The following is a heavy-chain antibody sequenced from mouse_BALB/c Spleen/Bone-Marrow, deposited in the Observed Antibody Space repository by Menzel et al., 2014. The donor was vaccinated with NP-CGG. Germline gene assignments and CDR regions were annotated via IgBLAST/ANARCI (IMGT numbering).Heavy chain of an antibody. CDR1: GFSITSGYS. D-gene: IGHD4-1*01. J-gene: IGHJ2*01. V-gene: IGHV3-1*02. Sequence: EVMLVESGPDLVKPSQSLSLPCTVTGFSITSGYSCHWIRQFPGNKLEWMGYIHYSVGTNYNPSLKSRISITRDTSKNQFFLQLNSVTTEDTATYYCARKGTGTSYFDYWGQGTTLTVSS. CDR3: ARKGTGTSYFDY. CDR2: IHYSVGT.